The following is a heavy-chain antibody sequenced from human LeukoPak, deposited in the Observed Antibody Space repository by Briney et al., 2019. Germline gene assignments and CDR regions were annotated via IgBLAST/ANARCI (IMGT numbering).Heavy chain of an antibody. Sequence: ASVKVSCKASGYTFTGYYMHWVRQAPGQGLEWMGWINPNSGGTNYAQKFQGRVTMTRDTSTSTVYMELSSLRSEDTAVYYCARARGRFGDFDYWGQGTLVTVSS. V-gene: IGHV1-2*02. CDR1: GYTFTGYY. CDR3: ARARGRFGDFDY. D-gene: IGHD3-3*01. J-gene: IGHJ4*02. CDR2: INPNSGGT.